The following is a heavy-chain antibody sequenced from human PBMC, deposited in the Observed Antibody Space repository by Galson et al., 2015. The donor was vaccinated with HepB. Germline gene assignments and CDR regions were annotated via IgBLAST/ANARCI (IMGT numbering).Heavy chain of an antibody. Sequence: SLRLSCAGSGFIFSNYGMHWVRQAPGKGLEWGAVIWYDGSNKFYADSVKGRFTISRDNSKNTVYLQMKSLRVEDTSVYYCARAGREELDYDDSSGVMVLGMDVWGQWSTVSVSS. CDR1: GFIFSNYG. CDR2: IWYDGSNK. D-gene: IGHD3-22*01. CDR3: ARAGREELDYDDSSGVMVLGMDV. J-gene: IGHJ6*01. V-gene: IGHV3-33*01.